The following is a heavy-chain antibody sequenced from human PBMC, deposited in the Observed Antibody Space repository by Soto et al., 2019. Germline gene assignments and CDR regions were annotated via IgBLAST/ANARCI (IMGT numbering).Heavy chain of an antibody. V-gene: IGHV3-30*03. J-gene: IGHJ5*02. Sequence: QIQLVESGGDVVRPGRSLRLSCAASGFSFGFFGMHWVRQAPGKGLEWVAFISRDGSEKYYADSVQGRFTLSKDFSRKTRYLEMNTLTDKDTAVYYGARGNLSFDFDPCGQGTLVIVSS. CDR3: ARGNLSFDFDP. CDR2: ISRDGSEK. D-gene: IGHD2-2*01. CDR1: GFSFGFFG.